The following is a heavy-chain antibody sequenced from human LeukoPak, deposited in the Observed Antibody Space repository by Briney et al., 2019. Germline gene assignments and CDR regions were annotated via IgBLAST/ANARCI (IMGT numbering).Heavy chain of an antibody. CDR1: GGTFSSYA. D-gene: IGHD6-19*01. CDR3: ASDSLAVAGTFDY. J-gene: IGHJ4*02. V-gene: IGHV1-69*05. Sequence: SVKVSCKASGGTFSSYAISWVRQAPGQGLEWMGGIIPIFGTANYAQKFQGRVTITTEESTSTAYMELSSLRSEDTAVYYCASDSLAVAGTFDYWGQGTLVTVSS. CDR2: IIPIFGTA.